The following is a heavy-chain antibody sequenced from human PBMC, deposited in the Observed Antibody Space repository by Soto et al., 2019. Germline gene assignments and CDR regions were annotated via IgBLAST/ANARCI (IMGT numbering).Heavy chain of an antibody. CDR2: IKQDGSEK. D-gene: IGHD5-12*01. Sequence: EVQLVESGGGLVQPGGSLRLSCAASGFTFSSYWMSWVRQAPGKGLEWVANIKQDGSEKYYVDSVKGRFTIARDNAKNSLYLQMNSLRAEDTAVYYCAGDRGYSGYDYYDYWGQGTLVTVSS. CDR3: AGDRGYSGYDYYDY. J-gene: IGHJ4*02. CDR1: GFTFSSYW. V-gene: IGHV3-7*05.